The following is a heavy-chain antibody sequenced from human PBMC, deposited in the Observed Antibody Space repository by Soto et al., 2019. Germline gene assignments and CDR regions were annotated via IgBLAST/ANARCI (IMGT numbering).Heavy chain of an antibody. D-gene: IGHD3-16*01. V-gene: IGHV3-30-3*01. CDR2: ISYDGSNN. CDR3: CAGGGDVCSYRY. J-gene: IGHJ4*02. CDR1: GFTFSTYA. Sequence: QVQLVESGGGVVQPGRSLRLSCAASGFTFSTYAMHWVRQAPGKGLEWVAVISYDGSNNYYADSVKGRFTISRDNSKNTLYLQMNSLRAEDTAVYYCCAGGGDVCSYRYWGQGTLVTVSS.